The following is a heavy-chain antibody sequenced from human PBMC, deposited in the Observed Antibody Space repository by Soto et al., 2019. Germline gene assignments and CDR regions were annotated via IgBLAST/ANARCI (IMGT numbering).Heavy chain of an antibody. CDR2: LSRSGDTT. CDR1: GFTFSSYP. J-gene: IGHJ6*02. V-gene: IGHV3-23*01. CDR3: AKDHDWSSSNCYYYFYGMDV. D-gene: IGHD2-2*01. Sequence: EVQWLESGGGLVQPGGSLRLSCAASGFTFSSYPMSWVRQAPGKGLEWVSGLSRSGDTTYYAESVKGRFTISRDNSKNTLSLQMNSLRAEDTAIYYCAKDHDWSSSNCYYYFYGMDVWGQGTTVTVSS.